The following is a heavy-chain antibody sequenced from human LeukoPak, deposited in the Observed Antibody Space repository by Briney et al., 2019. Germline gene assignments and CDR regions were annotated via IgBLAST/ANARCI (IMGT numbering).Heavy chain of an antibody. J-gene: IGHJ4*02. Sequence: GGSLRLSCAPSGFTFSTYWMGWVRQTPGKGLEWVAVIAYDGSRAFYADSVKGRFTISRDNSKNTMSVQMDDLRAEDTAVYYCTRYNNDHFDYWGQGTLVTVSS. CDR3: TRYNNDHFDY. D-gene: IGHD1-14*01. V-gene: IGHV3-33*08. CDR2: IAYDGSRA. CDR1: GFTFSTYW.